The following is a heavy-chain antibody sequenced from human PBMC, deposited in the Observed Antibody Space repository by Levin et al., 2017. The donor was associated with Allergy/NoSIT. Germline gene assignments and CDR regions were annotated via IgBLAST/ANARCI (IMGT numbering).Heavy chain of an antibody. D-gene: IGHD5-12*01. J-gene: IGHJ4*02. CDR1: GFTFSRYD. V-gene: IGHV3-23*01. CDR3: AKDVSLGYSGYGGDY. Sequence: GESLKISCAASGFTFSRYDMIWVRQAPGKGLECVSAISESGGRTYYADSVEGRFTISRDNSKNTLYLQMNSLRAEDTAVYYCAKDVSLGYSGYGGDYWGQGTLVTVSS. CDR2: ISESGGRT.